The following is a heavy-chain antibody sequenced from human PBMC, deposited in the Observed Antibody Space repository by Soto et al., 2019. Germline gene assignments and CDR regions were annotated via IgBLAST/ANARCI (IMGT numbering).Heavy chain of an antibody. CDR2: IWDDGRRK. V-gene: IGHV3-33*01. CDR3: STWQGSINFHY. CDR1: GFTVSLYG. J-gene: IGHJ4*02. Sequence: QAQLVESGGGVVQPGRSLRLSGAASGFTVSLYGMHWVRQAPGKGLEWVAAIWDDGRRKDYADSVKDRLFISRDNFKNTLYLQLDSLRPEDTAVYYCSTWQGSINFHYWGQGTLVTVSS.